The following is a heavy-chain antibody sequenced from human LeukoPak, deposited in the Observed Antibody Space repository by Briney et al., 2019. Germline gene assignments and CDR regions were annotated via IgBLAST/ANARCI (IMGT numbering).Heavy chain of an antibody. J-gene: IGHJ4*02. CDR2: ISSSGSTI. CDR3: ATMPSGSYRQYYFDY. CDR1: EFTFSSYE. Sequence: GGSLRLSCAASEFTFSSYEMNWVRQAPGKGLEWVSYISSSGSTIYYADSVKGRFTISRDNAKNSLYLQMNSLRAEDTAVYYCATMPSGSYRQYYFDYWGQGTLVTVSS. V-gene: IGHV3-48*03. D-gene: IGHD1-26*01.